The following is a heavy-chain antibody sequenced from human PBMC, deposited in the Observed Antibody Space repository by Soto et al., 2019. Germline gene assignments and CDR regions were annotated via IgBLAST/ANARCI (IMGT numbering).Heavy chain of an antibody. V-gene: IGHV5-51*01. CDR3: ARSQVGNLIDH. J-gene: IGHJ4*02. CDR2: IYAGDSDT. D-gene: IGHD1-26*01. CDR1: GYTFSNYW. Sequence: EVQLVQSGAEVKKPGESLTISCKGAGYTFSNYWIDWVRQMPGKGLEWMGIIYAGDSDTRYSPSFQGQVTISVDKSINTAYLQWSSLKASDTGMYCCARSQVGNLIDHWGQGTLVTVSS.